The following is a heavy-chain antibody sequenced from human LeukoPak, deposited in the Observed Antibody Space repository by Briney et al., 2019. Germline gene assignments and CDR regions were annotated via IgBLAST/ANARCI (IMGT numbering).Heavy chain of an antibody. CDR2: IYYSGST. D-gene: IGHD3-9*01. V-gene: IGHV4-39*01. J-gene: IGHJ3*02. Sequence: SETLSLTCTVSGGSISSSSYYWGWIRQPPGKGLEWMGSIYYSGSTYYNPSLKSRVTISVDTSKNQFSLKLSSVTAADTAVYYCASPFYDILSGSFPFDIWGQGTMVTVSS. CDR3: ASPFYDILSGSFPFDI. CDR1: GGSISSSSYY.